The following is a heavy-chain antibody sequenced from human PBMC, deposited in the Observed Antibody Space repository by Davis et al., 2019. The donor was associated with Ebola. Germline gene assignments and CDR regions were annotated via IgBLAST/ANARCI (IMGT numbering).Heavy chain of an antibody. J-gene: IGHJ6*02. V-gene: IGHV3-53*01. CDR2: ISSSGDT. Sequence: PGGSLRLSCAASGFTFSSHTMTWVRQAPGKGLECVSTISSSGDTNYADSVKGRFTMSRDNSKNTLYLQMNSLRADDTAVYYCARGSRNMDVWGQGTTVTVSS. CDR3: ARGSRNMDV. CDR1: GFTFSSHT.